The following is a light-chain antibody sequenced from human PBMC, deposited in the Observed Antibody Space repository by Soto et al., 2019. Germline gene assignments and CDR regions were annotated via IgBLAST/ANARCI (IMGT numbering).Light chain of an antibody. V-gene: IGLV2-14*01. J-gene: IGLJ2*01. Sequence: QSALTQPASVSGSLGQSITISCTGTSSDVGGYNYVSWFQQHPGKAPKLLIYGVSNRPSGVSHRFSGSKSGNTASLTISGLLAEDEADYYCSSYTSTIRAVFGGGTQLTVL. CDR2: GVS. CDR3: SSYTSTIRAV. CDR1: SSDVGGYNY.